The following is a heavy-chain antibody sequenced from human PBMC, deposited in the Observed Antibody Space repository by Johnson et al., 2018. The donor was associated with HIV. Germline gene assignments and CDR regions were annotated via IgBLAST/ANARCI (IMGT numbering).Heavy chain of an antibody. CDR3: ARDTPGGQSWFRENKYAFDI. J-gene: IGHJ3*02. V-gene: IGHV3-30*04. D-gene: IGHD3-10*01. Sequence: QVQLVESGGGVVQPGRSLRLSCAASGFTFSSYTMYWVRQAPGKGLEWVAVISYDGSNEYYADSVKGRFTISRDNSKNTLYLQMSSLRAEDTAVYNCARDTPGGQSWFRENKYAFDIWGQGTMVTVSS. CDR1: GFTFSSYT. CDR2: ISYDGSNE.